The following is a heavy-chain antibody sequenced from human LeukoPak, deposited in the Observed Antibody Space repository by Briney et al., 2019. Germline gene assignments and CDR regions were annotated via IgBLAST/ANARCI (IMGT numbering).Heavy chain of an antibody. CDR2: ITSSGSTI. D-gene: IGHD4-17*01. Sequence: PGGSLRLSCAASGFIFSSYSMNWVRQAPGKGLEWVSYITSSGSTIYYADSVKGRFTLSRDNAKNSLYLQMNSLRAEDTAMYYCARAGDYYYYWGQGTLVTVSS. J-gene: IGHJ4*02. V-gene: IGHV3-48*01. CDR1: GFIFSSYS. CDR3: ARAGDYYYY.